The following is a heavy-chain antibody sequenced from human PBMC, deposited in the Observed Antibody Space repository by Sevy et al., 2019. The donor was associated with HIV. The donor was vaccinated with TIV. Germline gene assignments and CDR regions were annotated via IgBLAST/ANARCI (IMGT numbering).Heavy chain of an antibody. J-gene: IGHJ4*02. D-gene: IGHD6-13*01. Sequence: GGSLRLSCAASGFTFSNAWMSWVRQAPGKGLEWVGRIKGKIYDGTIDYAAPVEGRFSISRDDSKNTLYLQMNGLKTEDTAVYYCTTASWSQEDYYTYWGEGTLFTVSS. CDR1: GFTFSNAW. V-gene: IGHV3-15*01. CDR3: TTASWSQEDYYTY. CDR2: IKGKIYDGTI.